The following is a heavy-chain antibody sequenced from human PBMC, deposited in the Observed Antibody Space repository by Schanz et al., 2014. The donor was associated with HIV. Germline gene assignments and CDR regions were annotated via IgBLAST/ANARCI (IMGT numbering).Heavy chain of an antibody. Sequence: QVQLVQSGAALRKPGTSVRVSCMVPGDTFKSHGFGWVRQAPGQGPEWMGGIIPIFDAANYAQTFQGRLTITADESTGTVYMELTRLRYEDTAVYYCAKSPIFGDVIFYGMDVWGQGTTVTVSS. V-gene: IGHV1-69*01. CDR3: AKSPIFGDVIFYGMDV. D-gene: IGHD3-3*02. J-gene: IGHJ6*02. CDR1: GDTFKSHG. CDR2: IIPIFDAA.